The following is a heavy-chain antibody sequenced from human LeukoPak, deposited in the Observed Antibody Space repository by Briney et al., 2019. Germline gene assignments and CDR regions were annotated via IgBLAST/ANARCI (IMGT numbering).Heavy chain of an antibody. V-gene: IGHV3-48*04. D-gene: IGHD5-12*01. J-gene: IGHJ4*02. CDR3: ARAAPLVSGYDADLEY. Sequence: GGSLRLSCAASGFTFSSYSMNWVRKAPGKGLEWVSYISSSSSTIYYADSVKGRFTISRDNAKNSLYLQMNSLRAEDTAVYYCARAAPLVSGYDADLEYWGQGTLVTVSS. CDR1: GFTFSSYS. CDR2: ISSSSSTI.